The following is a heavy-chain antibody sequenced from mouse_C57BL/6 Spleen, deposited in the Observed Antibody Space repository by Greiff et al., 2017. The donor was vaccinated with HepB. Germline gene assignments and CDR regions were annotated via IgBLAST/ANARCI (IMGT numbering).Heavy chain of an antibody. CDR3: ARFYDVGRWYFDY. J-gene: IGHJ2*01. D-gene: IGHD2-3*01. CDR1: GYTFTSYG. Sequence: QVQLQQSGAELARPGASVKLSCKASGYTFTSYGISWVKQRTGQGLEWIGEIYPRSGNTYYNEKFKGEATLPADKSSSTAYIELRILTSEDSAVYCCARFYDVGRWYFDYWGQGTTLTVSS. V-gene: IGHV1-81*01. CDR2: IYPRSGNT.